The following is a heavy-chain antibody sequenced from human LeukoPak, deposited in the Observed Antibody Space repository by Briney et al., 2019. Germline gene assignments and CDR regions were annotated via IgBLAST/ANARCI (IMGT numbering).Heavy chain of an antibody. V-gene: IGHV3-23*01. D-gene: IGHD5-18*01. CDR3: AKNGAYSYEDYFDY. CDR1: GFIFKNYG. Sequence: GGSLRLSCAASGFIFKNYGMSWVRQAPGKGLEWVSFITGSGTTYYADFVKGRFTVSRDNAENTLYLQMNSLRAEDTAIYYCAKNGAYSYEDYFDYWGQGTLATVSS. J-gene: IGHJ4*02. CDR2: ITGSGTT.